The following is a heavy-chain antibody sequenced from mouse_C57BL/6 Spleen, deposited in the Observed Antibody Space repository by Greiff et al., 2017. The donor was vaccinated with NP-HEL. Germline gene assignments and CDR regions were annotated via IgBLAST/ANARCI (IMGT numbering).Heavy chain of an antibody. D-gene: IGHD1-1*01. CDR1: GFTFTDYY. CDR3: ARYGSSYDWYFDV. CDR2: IRNKANGYTT. J-gene: IGHJ1*03. V-gene: IGHV7-3*01. Sequence: EVKLVESGGGLVQPGGSLSLSCAASGFTFTDYYMSWVRQPPGKALEWLGFIRNKANGYTTAYSASVKGRFTISRDNSQSILYLQMNALRAEDSATYYCARYGSSYDWYFDVWGTGTTVTVSS.